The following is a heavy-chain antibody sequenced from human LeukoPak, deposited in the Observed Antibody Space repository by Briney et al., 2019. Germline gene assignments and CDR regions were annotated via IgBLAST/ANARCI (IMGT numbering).Heavy chain of an antibody. CDR3: GRADYDILTGYQNWFDP. Sequence: ASVKVSCKASGYTFTSYGISWVRQAPGQGLEWMGWISAYNGNTNYAQKLQGRVTMTTDTSTSTAYMELRSLRSDDTAVYYCGRADYDILTGYQNWFDPWGQGTLVTVSS. D-gene: IGHD3-9*01. J-gene: IGHJ5*02. V-gene: IGHV1-18*01. CDR2: ISAYNGNT. CDR1: GYTFTSYG.